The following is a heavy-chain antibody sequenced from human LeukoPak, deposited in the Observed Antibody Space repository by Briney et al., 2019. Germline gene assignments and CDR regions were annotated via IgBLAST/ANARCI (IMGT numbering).Heavy chain of an antibody. CDR1: GFTFSSYG. V-gene: IGHV3-33*06. Sequence: GGSLRLSCAASGFTFSSYGMHWVRQAPGKGLEWVAVIWYDGSNKYYADSVKGRFTISRDNSRNTLYLQMNSLRAEDTAVYYCAKVPLPYYDFWSGHRAWFDPWGQGTLVTVSS. J-gene: IGHJ5*02. CDR2: IWYDGSNK. CDR3: AKVPLPYYDFWSGHRAWFDP. D-gene: IGHD3-3*01.